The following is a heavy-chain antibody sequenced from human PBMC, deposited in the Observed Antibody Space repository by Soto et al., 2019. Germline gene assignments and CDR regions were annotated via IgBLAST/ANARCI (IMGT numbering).Heavy chain of an antibody. J-gene: IGHJ4*02. CDR2: IVPIYGTP. Sequence: QVQLVQSGAEVRKAGSSVMVSCKTSGGTFHTYTFSWVRQAPGQGLEWMGAIVPIYGTPNYAPKFQGRVTIPADGSTSTVHMELSRLTSDDTATYYCSRIPRYSFPTTDALDFWGQGTLVSVS. CDR3: SRIPRYSFPTTDALDF. D-gene: IGHD5-18*01. V-gene: IGHV1-69*01. CDR1: GGTFHTYT.